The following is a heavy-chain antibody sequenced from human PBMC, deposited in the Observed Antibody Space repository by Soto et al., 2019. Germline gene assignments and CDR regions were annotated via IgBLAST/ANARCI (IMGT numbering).Heavy chain of an antibody. CDR2: IYWDDDK. CDR3: AHRLGIAAAGTDFDY. D-gene: IGHD6-13*01. CDR1: GFSLSTSGVG. J-gene: IGHJ4*02. V-gene: IGHV2-5*02. Sequence: QITLKESGPTLVKPTQTLTLTCTFSGFSLSTSGVGVGWIRQPPGKALEWLALIYWDDDKRYSPSLKSRLTITKDTSKNQVVLTMTNMDPVDTATYYCAHRLGIAAAGTDFDYWGQGTLVTVSS.